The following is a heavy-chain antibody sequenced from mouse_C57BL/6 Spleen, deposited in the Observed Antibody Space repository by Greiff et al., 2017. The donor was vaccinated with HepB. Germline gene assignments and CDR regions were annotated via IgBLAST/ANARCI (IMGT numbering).Heavy chain of an antibody. CDR1: GYTFTNYW. Sequence: VQGVESGAELVRPGTSVKMSCKASGYTFTNYWIGWAKQRPGHGLEWIGDIYPGGGYTNYNEKFKGKATLTADKSASTAYMQFSSLTSEDSAIYYCARSNDYFDYWGQGTTLTVSS. CDR3: ARSNDYFDY. CDR2: IYPGGGYT. J-gene: IGHJ2*01. D-gene: IGHD2-5*01. V-gene: IGHV1-63*01.